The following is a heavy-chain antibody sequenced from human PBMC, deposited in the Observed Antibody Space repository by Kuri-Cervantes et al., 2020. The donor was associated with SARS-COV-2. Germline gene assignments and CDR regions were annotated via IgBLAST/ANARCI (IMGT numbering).Heavy chain of an antibody. V-gene: IGHV3-74*01. Sequence: ETLSLTCAASGFTFSSYWMHWVRQAPGKGLVWVSRINSDGSSTSYADSVKGRFTISRDNAKNTLYLQMNSLRAEDTAVYYCARVGIVGAYDYWGQGTLVTVSS. CDR1: GFTFSSYW. CDR3: ARVGIVGAYDY. D-gene: IGHD1-26*01. CDR2: INSDGSST. J-gene: IGHJ4*02.